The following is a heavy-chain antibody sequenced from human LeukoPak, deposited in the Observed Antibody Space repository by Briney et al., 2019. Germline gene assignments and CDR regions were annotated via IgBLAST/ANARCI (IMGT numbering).Heavy chain of an antibody. CDR2: ISGSGGST. Sequence: HPGGSLRLSCAASGFTFSSYAMSWVRQAPGKGLEWVSAISGSGGSTYYADSVKGRFTISRDNAKNSLYLQMNSLRAEDTAVYYCARDLGSYGWGDYYYMDVWGKGTTVTVSS. J-gene: IGHJ6*03. V-gene: IGHV3-23*01. D-gene: IGHD5-18*01. CDR3: ARDLGSYGWGDYYYMDV. CDR1: GFTFSSYA.